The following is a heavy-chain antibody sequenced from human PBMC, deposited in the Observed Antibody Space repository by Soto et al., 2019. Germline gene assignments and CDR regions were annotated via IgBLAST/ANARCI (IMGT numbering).Heavy chain of an antibody. V-gene: IGHV3-23*01. Sequence: WGSLRLSCAASGFTFSSYVMSWVRQAPEKGLEWVSTIGPGGGSTYYTDSVKGRFTISRDNSKNTLYLQMNSLRAEDTAVYYCARSLQSAGIDYWGQGTLVTVSS. CDR2: IGPGGGST. CDR1: GFTFSSYV. J-gene: IGHJ4*02. CDR3: ARSLQSAGIDY. D-gene: IGHD6-13*01.